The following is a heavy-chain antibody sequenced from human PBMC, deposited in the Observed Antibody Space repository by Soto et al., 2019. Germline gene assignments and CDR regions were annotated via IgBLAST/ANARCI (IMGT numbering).Heavy chain of an antibody. CDR3: ASDGTTVNYYFDY. D-gene: IGHD4-17*01. J-gene: IGHJ4*02. V-gene: IGHV3-33*01. CDR1: GFTFSSYG. Sequence: GGSLRLSCAASGFTFSSYGMHWVRQAPGKGLEWVAVIWYDGSNKYYADSVKGRFTISRDNSKNTLYLQMNSLRAEDTAVYYCASDGTTVNYYFDYWGQGTLVTVSS. CDR2: IWYDGSNK.